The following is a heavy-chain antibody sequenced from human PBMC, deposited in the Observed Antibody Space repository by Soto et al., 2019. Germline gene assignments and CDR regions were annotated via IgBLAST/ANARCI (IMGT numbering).Heavy chain of an antibody. CDR1: GFTFSSYA. D-gene: IGHD5-18*01. J-gene: IGHJ4*02. CDR2: ISGSGGST. Sequence: PGGSLRLSCAASGFTFSSYAMSWVRQAPGKGLEWVSAISGSGGSTYYADSVRGRFTISRDNSKNTLYLQMNSLRAEDTAVYYCAKARGYSYGYPFDYWGQGTLVTVSS. CDR3: AKARGYSYGYPFDY. V-gene: IGHV3-23*01.